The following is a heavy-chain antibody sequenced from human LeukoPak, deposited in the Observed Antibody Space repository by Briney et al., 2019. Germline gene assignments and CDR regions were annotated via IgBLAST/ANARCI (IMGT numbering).Heavy chain of an antibody. V-gene: IGHV3-30*04. CDR2: ISYDGSNK. D-gene: IGHD1-26*01. Sequence: TGGSLRLSCAASGFTFSSYAMHWVRQAPGKGLEWVAVISYDGSNKYYADSVKGRFTISRDNSKNTLYLQMNSLRAEDTAVYYCGVGTTTANYWGQGTLVTVSS. J-gene: IGHJ4*02. CDR1: GFTFSSYA. CDR3: GVGTTTANY.